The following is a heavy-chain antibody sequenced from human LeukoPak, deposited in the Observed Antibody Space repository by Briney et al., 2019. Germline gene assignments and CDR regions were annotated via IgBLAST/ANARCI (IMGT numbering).Heavy chain of an antibody. CDR3: ARLLLWFGELLPTDY. CDR1: GFTFSSYW. V-gene: IGHV3-7*01. CDR2: IKQDGSEK. Sequence: PGGSLGLSCAASGFTFSSYWMSWVRQAPGKGLEWVANIKQDGSEKYYVDSVKGRFTISRDNAKNSLYLQMNSLRAEDTAVYYCARLLLWFGELLPTDYWGQGTLVTVSS. D-gene: IGHD3-10*01. J-gene: IGHJ4*02.